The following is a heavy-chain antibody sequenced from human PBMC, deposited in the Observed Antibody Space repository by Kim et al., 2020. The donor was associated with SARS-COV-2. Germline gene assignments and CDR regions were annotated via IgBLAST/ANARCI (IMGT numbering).Heavy chain of an antibody. CDR3: ASNPGAAGGSSPLL. CDR1: GFTVSNNY. D-gene: IGHD6-13*01. Sequence: GGSLRLSCAASGFTVSNNYMNWVRQAPGKGLEWVSVIHSGGTTYYADSVKGRFTISRDNSKNTVYLQMNSLRAEDTAVYYCASNPGAAGGSSPLLWGQGTLVTVSS. J-gene: IGHJ4*02. CDR2: IHSGGTT. V-gene: IGHV3-66*02.